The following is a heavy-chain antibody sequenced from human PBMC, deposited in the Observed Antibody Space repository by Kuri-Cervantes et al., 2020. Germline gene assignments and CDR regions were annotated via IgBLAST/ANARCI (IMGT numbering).Heavy chain of an antibody. J-gene: IGHJ5*02. CDR3: ARVRQPDNWFDP. Sequence: SVKVSCKASGGTFSSYAISWVRQAPGQGLEWMGGIIPIFGTANYAQKFQGRVTITADESTSTAYMELSSLRSEDTAVYYCARVRQPDNWFDPWGQGTLVTVSS. CDR2: IIPIFGTA. CDR1: GGTFSSYA. V-gene: IGHV1-69*13. D-gene: IGHD3-10*01.